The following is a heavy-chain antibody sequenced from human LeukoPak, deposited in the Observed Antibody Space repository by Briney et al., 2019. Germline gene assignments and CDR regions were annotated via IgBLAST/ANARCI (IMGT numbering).Heavy chain of an antibody. CDR3: ARAVQMATIPPGY. CDR2: IWYDGSNK. D-gene: IGHD5-12*01. V-gene: IGHV3-33*01. Sequence: GGSPRLSCAASGFTFSSYGMHWVRQAPGKGLEWVAVIWYDGSNKYYADSVKGRFTISRDNSKNTLYLQMNSLRAEDTAVYYCARAVQMATIPPGYWGQGTLVTVSS. CDR1: GFTFSSYG. J-gene: IGHJ4*02.